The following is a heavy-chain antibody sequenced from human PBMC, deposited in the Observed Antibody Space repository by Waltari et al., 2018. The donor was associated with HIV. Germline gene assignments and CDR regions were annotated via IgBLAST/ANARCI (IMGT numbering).Heavy chain of an antibody. J-gene: IGHJ4*02. CDR3: ARGESVSVSKIPPGYRFDF. D-gene: IGHD2-15*01. V-gene: IGHV1-2*06. CDR1: GYSFTAYY. CDR2: INPISRST. Sequence: QVQLVQSGAELKKPGASVEFSCRASGYSFTAYYVHWVRQAPGQGLQWMGRINPISRSTNIPLTFQGRITMTRDTASGAVFMELRGLKFNDTALYYCARGESVSVSKIPPGYRFDFWGQGTLITVSS.